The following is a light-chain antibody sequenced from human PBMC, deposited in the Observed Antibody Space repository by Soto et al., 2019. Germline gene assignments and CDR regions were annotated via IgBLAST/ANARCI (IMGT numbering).Light chain of an antibody. CDR3: YSYAGSYTHV. CDR2: DVS. CDR1: SSDVGGYNY. Sequence: QSALTQPRSVSVSPGQSVTISCTGTSSDVGGYNYVSWYQPHPGKAPKLMIYDVSKRPSGVLDRFSGSKSGYTASLTISGLQAEDEADYYCYSYAGSYTHVFGTGTKRTVL. J-gene: IGLJ1*01. V-gene: IGLV2-11*01.